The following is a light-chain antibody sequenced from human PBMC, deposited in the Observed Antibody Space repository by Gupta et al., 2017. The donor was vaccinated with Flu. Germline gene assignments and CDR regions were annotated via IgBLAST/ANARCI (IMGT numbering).Light chain of an antibody. CDR1: LGSSGS. J-gene: IGKJ3*01. V-gene: IGKV1-27*01. Sequence: DIQMTQSPSSLSASVGDRVTITCRASLGSSGSLAWYQQKPGKGPNLLIYGTSTLHSGVPSRFSGSGSGTDFSLTISSLQPEDVATYYCQKYNSVPLAFGPGTKVDIK. CDR3: QKYNSVPLA. CDR2: GTS.